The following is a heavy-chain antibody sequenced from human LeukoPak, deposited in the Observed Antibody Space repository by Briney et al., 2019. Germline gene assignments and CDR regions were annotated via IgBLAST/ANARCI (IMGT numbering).Heavy chain of an antibody. Sequence: ASVKVSCKASGYTFTSYGISWVRQAPGQGLEWMGWISAYNGNTNYAQKLQGRVTMTTDTSTSTAYMELRSLRSDDTAVYYCARARQDIVVVPAAMIDHWGQGTLVTVSS. CDR2: ISAYNGNT. CDR1: GYTFTSYG. CDR3: ARARQDIVVVPAAMIDH. J-gene: IGHJ4*02. V-gene: IGHV1-18*01. D-gene: IGHD2-2*01.